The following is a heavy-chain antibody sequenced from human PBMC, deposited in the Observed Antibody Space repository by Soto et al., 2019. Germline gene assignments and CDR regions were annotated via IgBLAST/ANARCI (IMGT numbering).Heavy chain of an antibody. D-gene: IGHD2-2*01. J-gene: IGHJ6*02. CDR1: GDTFSSYA. V-gene: IGHV1-69*13. Sequence: ASVKVSCKASGDTFSSYAISWVRQAPGQGLEWMGGIIPFFDTANYAQQFQGRVTITADESTSTAYMELSSLRSEDTAVYYCARHDCISSSRHYYYYYVMDVWGQGTTVTVSS. CDR3: ARHDCISSSRHYYYYYVMDV. CDR2: IIPFFDTA.